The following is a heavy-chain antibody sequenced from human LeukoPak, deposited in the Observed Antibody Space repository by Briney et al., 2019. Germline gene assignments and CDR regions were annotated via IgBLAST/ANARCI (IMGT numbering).Heavy chain of an antibody. Sequence: SGGSLRLSCAASGFNFSDYYMSWIRRAPGKGLEWVSYISSSGSTIYYADSVKGRFTISRDNAKNSLYLQMNSLRAEDTAVYYCARDIMSSSVNYWGQGTLVTVSS. D-gene: IGHD6-6*01. V-gene: IGHV3-11*04. J-gene: IGHJ4*02. CDR2: ISSSGSTI. CDR3: ARDIMSSSVNY. CDR1: GFNFSDYY.